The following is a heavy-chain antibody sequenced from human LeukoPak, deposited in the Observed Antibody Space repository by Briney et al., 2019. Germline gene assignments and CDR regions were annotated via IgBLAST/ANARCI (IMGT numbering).Heavy chain of an antibody. CDR1: GFTVSSNY. CDR3: AKDIGGSYYYYYMDV. J-gene: IGHJ6*03. CDR2: IRYDGSNK. Sequence: GGSLGLSCAASGFTVSSNYVSWVRQAPGKGLEWVAFIRYDGSNKYYADSVKGRFTISRDNSKNTLYLQMNSLRAEDTAVYYCAKDIGGSYYYYYMDVWGKGTTVTVSS. D-gene: IGHD3-16*01. V-gene: IGHV3-30*02.